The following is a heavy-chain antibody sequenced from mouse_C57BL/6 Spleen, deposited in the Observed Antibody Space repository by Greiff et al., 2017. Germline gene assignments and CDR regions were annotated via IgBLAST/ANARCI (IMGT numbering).Heavy chain of an antibody. Sequence: EVQGVESGGGLVQPKGSLKLSCAASGFTFNTYAMHWVRQAPGKGLEWVARIRSKSSNYATYYADSVKDRFTISRDASQSMLYLQMNNLKTEDTAVYCCERDTGSFDYWGQGTTLTVSA. V-gene: IGHV10-3*01. J-gene: IGHJ2*01. CDR3: ERDTGSFDY. CDR2: IRSKSSNYAT. CDR1: GFTFNTYA. D-gene: IGHD1-1*01.